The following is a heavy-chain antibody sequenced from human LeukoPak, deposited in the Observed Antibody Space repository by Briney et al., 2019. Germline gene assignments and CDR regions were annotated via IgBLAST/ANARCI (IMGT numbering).Heavy chain of an antibody. CDR1: VFNFGSYA. CDR3: ANWKGASWLTYGMAV. J-gene: IGHJ6*02. CDR2: MSNSGGST. D-gene: IGHD6-13*01. V-gene: IGHV3-23*01. Sequence: GGSLRLSCVASVFNFGSYAMSWGRQAPGKGLEWVSGMSNSGGSTYYADSVKGRFTISRDNSKNTLYMEMNSLRADDAAVYYCANWKGASWLTYGMAVWGQGTTVTVSS.